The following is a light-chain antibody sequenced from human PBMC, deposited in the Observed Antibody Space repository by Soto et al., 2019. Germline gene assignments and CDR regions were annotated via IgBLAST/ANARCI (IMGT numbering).Light chain of an antibody. CDR2: DAS. J-gene: IGKJ1*01. V-gene: IGKV3-20*01. Sequence: EIVLTQSPATLSLSPVERATLSGRASQSVSSNYLAWYQQKPGQTPRLLIYDASTRATGIPDRFSGSGSGTDFTLTISGLEPEDFAVYSCQQYASSPQTFGQGTKVDIK. CDR3: QQYASSPQT. CDR1: QSVSSNY.